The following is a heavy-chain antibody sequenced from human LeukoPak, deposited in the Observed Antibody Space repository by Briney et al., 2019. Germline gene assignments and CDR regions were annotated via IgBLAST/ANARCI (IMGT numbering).Heavy chain of an antibody. V-gene: IGHV1-69*13. Sequence: SVKVSCKASGGTFSSYAIGWVRQAPGQGLEWMGGIIPIFGTANYAQKFQGRVTITADESTSTAYMELSSLRSEDTAVYYCARDRHCSGGSCNLFDYWGQGTLVTVSS. CDR3: ARDRHCSGGSCNLFDY. J-gene: IGHJ4*02. CDR2: IIPIFGTA. D-gene: IGHD2-15*01. CDR1: GGTFSSYA.